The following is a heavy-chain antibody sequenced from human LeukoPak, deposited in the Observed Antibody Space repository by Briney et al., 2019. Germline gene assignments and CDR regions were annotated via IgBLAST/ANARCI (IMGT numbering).Heavy chain of an antibody. D-gene: IGHD3-10*01. CDR3: ARDRRGSITMVRGVILSVIDY. CDR1: GFTFSSYG. J-gene: IGHJ4*02. V-gene: IGHV3-33*01. CDR2: IWYDGSNK. Sequence: GGSLRLSCAASGFTFSSYGMHWVRQAPGKGLEWVAVIWYDGSNKYYADSVKGRFTISRDNSKNTLYLQMNSLRAEDTAVYYCARDRRGSITMVRGVILSVIDYWGQGTLVTVSS.